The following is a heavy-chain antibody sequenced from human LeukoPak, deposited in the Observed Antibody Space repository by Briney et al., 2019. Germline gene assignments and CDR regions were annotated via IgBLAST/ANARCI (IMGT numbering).Heavy chain of an antibody. CDR1: GYSISSISSTYY. J-gene: IGHJ5*02. D-gene: IGHD3-22*01. CDR2: IYYSGST. CDR3: AGYDSNCRGGGDPQCQPAP. V-gene: IGHV4-39*01. Sequence: SETLSLTCTVSGYSISSISSTYYWGWVRQPPGKGLEWIGSIYYSGSTYYNPSLKSRVTISVDTSKNQFSLKLSSVTAADTAVYYCAGYDSNCRGGGDPQCQPAPWGQGTLVTVSS.